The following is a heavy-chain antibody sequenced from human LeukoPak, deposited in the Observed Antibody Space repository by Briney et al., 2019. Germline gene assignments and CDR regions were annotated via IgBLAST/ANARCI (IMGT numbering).Heavy chain of an antibody. Sequence: GGSLRLSCAASGFTFSSYAMSWVRQAPGKGLEWVSAISGSGGSTYYADSVKGRSTISRDNSKNTLYLQMNSLRAEDTAVYYCAKVRVVVVGSYYFDYWGQGTLVTVSS. CDR2: ISGSGGST. CDR1: GFTFSSYA. CDR3: AKVRVVVVGSYYFDY. D-gene: IGHD3-22*01. V-gene: IGHV3-23*01. J-gene: IGHJ4*02.